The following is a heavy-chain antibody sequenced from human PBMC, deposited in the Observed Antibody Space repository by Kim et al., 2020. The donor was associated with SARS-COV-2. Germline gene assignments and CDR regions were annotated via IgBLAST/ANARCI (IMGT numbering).Heavy chain of an antibody. CDR2: ISYDGSNK. CDR1: GFTFSSYA. V-gene: IGHV3-30-3*01. D-gene: IGHD2-2*01. Sequence: GGSLRLSCAASGFTFSSYAMHWVRQAPGKGLEWVAVISYDGSNKYYADSVKGRFTISRDNSKNTLYLQMNSLRAEDTAVYYCARNLGYCSSTSCYWGGYYYYGMDVWGQGTTVTVSS. CDR3: ARNLGYCSSTSCYWGGYYYYGMDV. J-gene: IGHJ6*02.